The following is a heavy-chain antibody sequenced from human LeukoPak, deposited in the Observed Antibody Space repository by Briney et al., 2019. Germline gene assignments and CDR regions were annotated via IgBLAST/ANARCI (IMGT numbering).Heavy chain of an antibody. J-gene: IGHJ4*02. CDR3: ARPEKEMAVDY. Sequence: GDLREISCKGSGYSFTSYWIGWVRQMPGKGLEWMGIVYPDDSDTRYSPSFQGQVTISADKSISTAYLQWSSLKASDTAMYYCARPEKEMAVDYWGQGTLLPV. D-gene: IGHD5-24*01. CDR2: VYPDDSDT. V-gene: IGHV5-51*03. CDR1: GYSFTSYW.